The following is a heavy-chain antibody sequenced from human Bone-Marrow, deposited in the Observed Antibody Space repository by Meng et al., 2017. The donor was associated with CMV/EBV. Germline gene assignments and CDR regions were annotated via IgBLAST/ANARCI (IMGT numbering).Heavy chain of an antibody. J-gene: IGHJ3*02. Sequence: GGSLRLSCKGSANNFWIGWVRQRPGKGLESMGIIYLADSDTRYSPSFQGQVTISVDKSISTAYLQWSSLQASDSAMYYCARHEYCSSTSCYMGEAFDIWGQGTMVTVSS. CDR1: ANNFW. CDR2: IYLADSDT. CDR3: ARHEYCSSTSCYMGEAFDI. V-gene: IGHV5-51*01. D-gene: IGHD2-2*02.